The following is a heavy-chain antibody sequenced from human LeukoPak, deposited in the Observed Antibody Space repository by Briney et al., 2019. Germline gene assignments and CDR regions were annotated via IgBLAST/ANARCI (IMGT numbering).Heavy chain of an antibody. J-gene: IGHJ4*02. CDR3: AREGYDSSGYGY. V-gene: IGHV3-21*04. CDR2: ISSDGSYI. Sequence: GGSLRLSCVASGLTFNNYNMNWVRQAPGKGLEWVSLISSDGSYIYYADSVRGRFAISRDNAKNSLYLQMNSLRAEDTAVYYCAREGYDSSGYGYWGQGTLVTVSS. CDR1: GLTFNNYN. D-gene: IGHD3-22*01.